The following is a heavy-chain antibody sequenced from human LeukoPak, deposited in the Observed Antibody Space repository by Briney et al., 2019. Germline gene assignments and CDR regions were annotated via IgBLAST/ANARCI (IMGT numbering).Heavy chain of an antibody. V-gene: IGHV3-15*07. CDR2: IKSKADGETI. CDR1: GFTFSTYA. CDR3: STLTSRGLSDS. J-gene: IGHJ4*02. Sequence: GGSLRLSCSASGFTFSTYAMHWVRQAPGKGLEWVGRIKSKADGETIDYAAPVKGRFTFSRDDSKNMLYLQMNSLKSEDTAVYYCSTLTSRGLSDSWGQGTLVTVSS. D-gene: IGHD1-20*01.